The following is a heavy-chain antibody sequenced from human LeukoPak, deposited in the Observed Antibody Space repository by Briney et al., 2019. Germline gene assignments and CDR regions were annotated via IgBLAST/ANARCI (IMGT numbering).Heavy chain of an antibody. J-gene: IGHJ1*01. Sequence: PPETLSLTCAVYGGSFSGYYWSWIRQPPGKGLEWIGEINHSGSTNYNPSLKSRVTISVDTSKNQFSLKLSSVTAADTAVYYCARGMAVAPFQHWGQGTLVTVSS. V-gene: IGHV4-34*01. CDR2: INHSGST. D-gene: IGHD6-19*01. CDR1: GGSFSGYY. CDR3: ARGMAVAPFQH.